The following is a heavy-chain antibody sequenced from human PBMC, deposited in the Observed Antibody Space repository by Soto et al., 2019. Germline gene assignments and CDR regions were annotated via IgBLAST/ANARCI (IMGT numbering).Heavy chain of an antibody. CDR2: IIPILGIA. V-gene: IGHV1-69*02. D-gene: IGHD3-10*01. J-gene: IGHJ6*02. CDR3: ARGSGTMVRGVIGYYYYGMDV. CDR1: GGTFSSYT. Sequence: QVQLVQSGAEVKKPGSSVKVSCKASGGTFSSYTISWVRQAPGQGLEWMGRIIPILGIANYAQKFQGRVTITADKSTSTAYMELSSLRSEDTAGYYCARGSGTMVRGVIGYYYYGMDVWGQGTTVTVSS.